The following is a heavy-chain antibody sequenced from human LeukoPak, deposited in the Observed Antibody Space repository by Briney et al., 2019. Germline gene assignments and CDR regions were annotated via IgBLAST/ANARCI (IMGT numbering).Heavy chain of an antibody. V-gene: IGHV4-59*08. D-gene: IGHD2-21*01. J-gene: IGHJ4*02. CDR1: GGSITSYY. Sequence: PAETLSLTCTVSGGSITSYYWAWLRQPPGKGLEWIGYLYHSGYSNYNPSLKSRVSMSVDTSKNQFSLNLTSVTAADTAVYYCARHSIASDGARLFDYWGRGTLVTVSS. CDR3: ARHSIASDGARLFDY. CDR2: LYHSGYS.